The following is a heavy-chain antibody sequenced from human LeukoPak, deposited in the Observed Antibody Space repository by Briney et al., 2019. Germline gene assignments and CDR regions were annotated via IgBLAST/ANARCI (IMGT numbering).Heavy chain of an antibody. J-gene: IGHJ4*02. CDR3: AKGVTGTRDY. Sequence: GGSLRLSCAASGFTFDDYAMHWVWQAPGKGLEWVSGISWNSGSIDYADSVKGRFAISRDNARNSLYLQMNSLRAEDTALYYCAKGVTGTRDYWGQGTLVTVSS. V-gene: IGHV3-9*01. CDR1: GFTFDDYA. D-gene: IGHD1/OR15-1a*01. CDR2: ISWNSGSI.